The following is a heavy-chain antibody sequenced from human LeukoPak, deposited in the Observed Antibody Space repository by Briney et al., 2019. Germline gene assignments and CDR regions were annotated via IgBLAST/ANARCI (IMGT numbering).Heavy chain of an antibody. CDR2: IYHSGST. D-gene: IGHD5-12*01. V-gene: IGHV4-59*01. CDR3: ARDGYSGNDGL. Sequence: SETLSLICTVSGGSISSYYWSWIRQPPGKGLEWIGYIYHSGSTNYNPSLKSRVTISIDTSKNQFSLKLSSVTAADTAVYYCARDGYSGNDGLWGQGTLVTVSS. J-gene: IGHJ4*02. CDR1: GGSISSYY.